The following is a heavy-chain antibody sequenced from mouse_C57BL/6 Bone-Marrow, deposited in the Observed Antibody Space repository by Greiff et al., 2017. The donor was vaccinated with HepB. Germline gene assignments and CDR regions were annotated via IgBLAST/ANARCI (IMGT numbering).Heavy chain of an antibody. Sequence: VQLQQSGAELVKPGASVKMSCKASGYTFTSYWITWVKQRPGRGLEWIGDIYPGSGSTNYNEKFKSKATLTVDTSSSTAYMQLSSLTSEDSAVYYCARGGFGAMDYWGQGTSVTVSS. D-gene: IGHD3-1*01. CDR3: ARGGFGAMDY. CDR2: IYPGSGST. V-gene: IGHV1-55*01. J-gene: IGHJ4*01. CDR1: GYTFTSYW.